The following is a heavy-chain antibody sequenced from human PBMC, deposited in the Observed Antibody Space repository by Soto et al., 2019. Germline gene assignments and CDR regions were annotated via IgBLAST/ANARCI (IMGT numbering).Heavy chain of an antibody. CDR3: ARGFSAGKGSPPDF. V-gene: IGHV3-23*01. CDR2: ISATFGGT. Sequence: GGSLRLSCVASGFDFGAYALNWVRQRPGKGLEWVSTISATFGGTYYANSVRGRFTISRDISKNTVFLRMTSLRAEDTAVYYCARGFSAGKGSPPDFWGQGSLVTVSS. J-gene: IGHJ4*02. CDR1: GFDFGAYA. D-gene: IGHD6-13*01.